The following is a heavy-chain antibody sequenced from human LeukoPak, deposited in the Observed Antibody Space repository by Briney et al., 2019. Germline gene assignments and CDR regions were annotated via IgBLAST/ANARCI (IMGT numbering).Heavy chain of an antibody. CDR1: GYSFTNQW. CDR2: IYPGDSDT. D-gene: IGHD2-15*01. V-gene: IGHV5-51*01. CDR3: ARRILVGSSSWFDP. Sequence: GESLKISCKGSGYSFTNQWIGWVRQMPGKGLEWMGIIYPGDSDTRYSPSFQGQVTISADKSISTAYLQWSSLKASDTAMYYRARRILVGSSSWFDPWGQGTLVTVSS. J-gene: IGHJ5*02.